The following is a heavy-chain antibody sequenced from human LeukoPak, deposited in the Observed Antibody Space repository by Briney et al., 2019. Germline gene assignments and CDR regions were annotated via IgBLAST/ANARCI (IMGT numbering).Heavy chain of an antibody. CDR1: GFTFSSYA. CDR2: ISGRGDST. J-gene: IGHJ4*02. V-gene: IGHV3-23*01. CDR3: AKFVNYDSTGLKTAFDY. D-gene: IGHD3-22*01. Sequence: GGSLRLSCAASGFTFSSYAMNWVRQAPGKGLEWVSTISGRGDSTYYADSVKGRFTISRDNSKSTLFLQMNSLRAEDTAVYYCAKFVNYDSTGLKTAFDYWGQGTLVTLSS.